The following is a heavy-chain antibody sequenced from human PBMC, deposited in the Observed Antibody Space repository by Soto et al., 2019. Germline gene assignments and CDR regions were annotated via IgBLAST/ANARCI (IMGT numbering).Heavy chain of an antibody. CDR3: ARMGPAGWYFDL. CDR2: ISSSSSTI. J-gene: IGHJ2*01. CDR1: GFSFSSYS. D-gene: IGHD6-19*01. Sequence: EVQLVESGGGLVQPGGSLRLSCAASGFSFSSYSMNWVRQAPGKGLEWVSYISSSSSTIYYADSVKGRFTISRDNAKNSLYLQMNSLGDEDTAVYYCARMGPAGWYFDLWGRGTLVTVSS. V-gene: IGHV3-48*02.